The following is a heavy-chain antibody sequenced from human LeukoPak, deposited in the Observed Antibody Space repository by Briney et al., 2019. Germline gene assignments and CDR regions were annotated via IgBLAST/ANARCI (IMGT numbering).Heavy chain of an antibody. CDR2: IYYSGST. Sequence: SETLSLTCTVSGGSISNSSYYWGWIRQPPGKGLEWIGSIYYSGSTYYNPSLKSRVTISVDTSKNQFSLKLSSVTAADTAVYYCARLPYYYDSSGYYSDAFDIWGQGTMVTVSS. V-gene: IGHV4-39*01. J-gene: IGHJ3*02. D-gene: IGHD3-22*01. CDR1: GGSISNSSYY. CDR3: ARLPYYYDSSGYYSDAFDI.